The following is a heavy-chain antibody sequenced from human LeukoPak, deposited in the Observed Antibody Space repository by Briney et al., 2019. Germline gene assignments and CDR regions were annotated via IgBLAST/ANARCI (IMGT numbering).Heavy chain of an antibody. CDR1: GFTFSTFSSYS. D-gene: IGHD3-9*01. CDR2: ISSSSSYI. J-gene: IGHJ5*02. Sequence: GGSLRLSCAASGFTFSTFSSYSMNWVRQAPGKGLEWVSSISSSSSYIYYADSVKGRFTISRENAKNSLYLQMNSLRAEDTAVYYCAKDSDDILTGYQNWFDPWGQGTLVTVSS. V-gene: IGHV3-21*04. CDR3: AKDSDDILTGYQNWFDP.